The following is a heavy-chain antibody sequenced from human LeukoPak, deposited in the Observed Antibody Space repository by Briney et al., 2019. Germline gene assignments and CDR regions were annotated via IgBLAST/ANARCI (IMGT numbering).Heavy chain of an antibody. Sequence: SETLSLTCAVYGGSFSGYYWSWIRQPPGKGLEWIGEINHSGSTNYNPSLKSRVTISVDTSENQFSLKLSSVTAADTAVYYCARGPFSPYYYDSSGYYYFDYWGQGTLVTVSS. CDR2: INHSGST. J-gene: IGHJ4*02. CDR3: ARGPFSPYYYDSSGYYYFDY. D-gene: IGHD3-22*01. CDR1: GGSFSGYY. V-gene: IGHV4-34*01.